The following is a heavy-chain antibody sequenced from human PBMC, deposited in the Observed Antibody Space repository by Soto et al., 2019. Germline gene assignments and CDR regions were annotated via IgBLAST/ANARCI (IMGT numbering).Heavy chain of an antibody. CDR3: ARSRAGRTAASYYDYMDV. CDR2: IKQDGSEK. CDR1: GFSFSDYW. J-gene: IGHJ6*03. D-gene: IGHD2-2*01. Sequence: PGGSLRLSCAAAGFSFSDYWMTWFRQPPGKGLEWVANIKQDGSEKYYADSVKGRFTISRDNAKSSLYLQMNSLRAEDTAVYYCARSRAGRTAASYYDYMDVWGKGTTVTVSS. V-gene: IGHV3-7*01.